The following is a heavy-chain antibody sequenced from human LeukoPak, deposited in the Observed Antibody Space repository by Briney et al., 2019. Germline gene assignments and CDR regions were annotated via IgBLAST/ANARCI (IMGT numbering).Heavy chain of an antibody. CDR2: ISAYNGNT. Sequence: ASVKVSCKASGYTFTSYGISWVRQAPGQGKEGMGWISAYNGNTNYEQKLQGRGTITTDKSTSTAYMELSSLRSEHTAVYYCARDLPNYDFWSAPRGAFDIWGQGTMVTVSS. J-gene: IGHJ3*02. CDR1: GYTFTSYG. D-gene: IGHD3-3*01. V-gene: IGHV1-18*01. CDR3: ARDLPNYDFWSAPRGAFDI.